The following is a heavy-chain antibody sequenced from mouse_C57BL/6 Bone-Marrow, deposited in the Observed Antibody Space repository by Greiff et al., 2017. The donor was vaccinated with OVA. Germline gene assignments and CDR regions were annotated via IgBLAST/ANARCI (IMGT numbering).Heavy chain of an antibody. CDR1: GYAFTNYL. Sequence: VQLQESGAELVRPGTSVKVSCKASGYAFTNYLIEWVKQRPGQGLEWIGVINPGSGGTNYNEKFKGKATLTADKSSSTAYMQLSSLTSEDSAVYFCARRAPIYYYGSSYGYWGQGTTLTVSS. CDR3: ARRAPIYYYGSSYGY. D-gene: IGHD1-1*01. CDR2: INPGSGGT. J-gene: IGHJ2*01. V-gene: IGHV1-54*01.